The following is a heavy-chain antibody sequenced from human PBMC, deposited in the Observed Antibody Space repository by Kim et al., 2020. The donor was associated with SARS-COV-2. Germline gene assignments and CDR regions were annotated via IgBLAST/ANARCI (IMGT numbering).Heavy chain of an antibody. CDR3: ARYYYGSGSYYHGMDV. CDR1: GFTFSSYG. V-gene: IGHV3-33*05. Sequence: GGSLRLSCAASGFTFSSYGMHWVRQAPGKGLEWVAVISYDGSNKYYADSVKGRFTIYRDNSKNTLYLQMNSLRAEDTAVYYCARYYYGSGSYYHGMDVWGQGTTVTVCS. CDR2: ISYDGSNK. D-gene: IGHD3-10*01. J-gene: IGHJ6*02.